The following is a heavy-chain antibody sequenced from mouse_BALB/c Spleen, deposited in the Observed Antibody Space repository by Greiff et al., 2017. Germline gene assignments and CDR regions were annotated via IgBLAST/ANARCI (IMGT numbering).Heavy chain of an antibody. J-gene: IGHJ4*01. Sequence: EVQLVESGGDLVKPGGSLKLSCAASGFTFSSYGMSWVRQTPDKRLEWVATISSGGSYTYYPDSVKGRFTISRDNAKNTLYLQMSSLKSEDTAMYYCARPYYRYDVYYAMDYWGQGTSVTVSS. CDR2: ISSGGSYT. D-gene: IGHD2-14*01. CDR1: GFTFSSYG. V-gene: IGHV5-6*01. CDR3: ARPYYRYDVYYAMDY.